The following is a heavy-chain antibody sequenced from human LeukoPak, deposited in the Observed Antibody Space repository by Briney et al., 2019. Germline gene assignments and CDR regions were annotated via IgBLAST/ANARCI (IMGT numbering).Heavy chain of an antibody. J-gene: IGHJ6*02. CDR3: AKKGCSGGSCYSRAYYYYYGMDV. CDR2: IYSSGST. V-gene: IGHV3-53*01. CDR1: GFTVSSNY. D-gene: IGHD2-15*01. Sequence: GGSLRLSCAASGFTVSSNYMSWVRQAPGNGLEWVSIIYSSGSTYYADSVRGRFTISRDISENTMYLQMNSLRAEDTAVYYCAKKGCSGGSCYSRAYYYYYGMDVWGQWTTVTVSS.